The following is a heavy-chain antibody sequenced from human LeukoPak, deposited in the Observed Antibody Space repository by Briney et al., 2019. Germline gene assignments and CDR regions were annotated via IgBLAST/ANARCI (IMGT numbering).Heavy chain of an antibody. Sequence: SETLSLTCAVYGGSFSGYYWSWIRQPPGKGLEWIGYIYYSGSTNYNPSLKSRVTISVDASKNQFSLKLSSVTAADTAVYYCARGYYGFDSGYYYYGMDVWGQGTTVTVSS. CDR2: IYYSGST. J-gene: IGHJ6*02. CDR3: ARGYYGFDSGYYYYGMDV. V-gene: IGHV4-59*01. D-gene: IGHD3-10*01. CDR1: GGSFSGYY.